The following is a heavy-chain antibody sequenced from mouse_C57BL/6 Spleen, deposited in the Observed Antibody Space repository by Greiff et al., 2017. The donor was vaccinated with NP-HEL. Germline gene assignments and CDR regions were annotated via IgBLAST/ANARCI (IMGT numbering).Heavy chain of an antibody. CDR3: ARDQSTLWYFDV. Sequence: EVQLVESGPGLVKPSQSLSLTCSVTGYSITSGYYWNWIRQFPGNKLEWMGYISYDGSNNYNPSLKNRISITRDTSKNQFFLKLNSVTTEDTATYYCARDQSTLWYFDVWGTGTTVTVSS. J-gene: IGHJ1*03. CDR2: ISYDGSN. V-gene: IGHV3-6*01. CDR1: GYSITSGYY.